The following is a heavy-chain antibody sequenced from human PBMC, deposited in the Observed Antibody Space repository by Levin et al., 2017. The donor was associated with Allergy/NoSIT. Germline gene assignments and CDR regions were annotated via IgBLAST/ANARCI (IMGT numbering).Heavy chain of an antibody. V-gene: IGHV3-33*01. D-gene: IGHD5-12*01. CDR1: GFTFSSYG. CDR2: IWDDGYKK. J-gene: IGHJ6*03. CDR3: ARVLRFYYYYYMDV. Sequence: GGSLRLSCAASGFTFSSYGMHWVRQAPGKGLEWVAVIWDDGYKKYYADSVKGRFTISRDNSKNTLYLQMNSLRAGDTAVYYCARVLRFYYYYYMDVWGKGATVTVSS.